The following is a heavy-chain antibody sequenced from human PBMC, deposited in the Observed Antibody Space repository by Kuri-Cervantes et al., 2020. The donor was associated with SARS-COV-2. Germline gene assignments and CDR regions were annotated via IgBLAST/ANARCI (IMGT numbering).Heavy chain of an antibody. V-gene: IGHV3-48*03. CDR2: ISSSGSTI. J-gene: IGHJ6*02. Sequence: GGSLRLSCAASGFTFSSYEMNWVRQAPGKGLEWVSYISSSGSTIYYADSVKGRFTIPRDNAKNSLYLQMNSLRAEDTAVYYCARDSSRITILGVVTRYGMDVWGQGTTVTVSS. D-gene: IGHD3-3*01. CDR1: GFTFSSYE. CDR3: ARDSSRITILGVVTRYGMDV.